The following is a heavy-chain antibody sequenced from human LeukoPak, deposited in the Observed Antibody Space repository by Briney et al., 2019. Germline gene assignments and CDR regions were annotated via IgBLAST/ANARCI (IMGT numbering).Heavy chain of an antibody. V-gene: IGHV3-33*01. D-gene: IGHD6-13*01. CDR2: IWYDGSNK. CDR3: ARDSLGTVFDY. CDR1: GFTFSSYG. Sequence: PGGSLRLSCAASGFTFSSYGMHWVRQAPGKGLEWVAVIWYDGSNKYYADSVKGRFTISRDNSKNTLYLQMNSLRAEGTAVYYCARDSLGTVFDYWGQGTLVTVSS. J-gene: IGHJ4*02.